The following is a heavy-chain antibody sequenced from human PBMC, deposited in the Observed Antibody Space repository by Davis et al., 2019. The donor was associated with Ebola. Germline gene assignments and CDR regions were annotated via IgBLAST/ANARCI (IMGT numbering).Heavy chain of an antibody. CDR1: GLTFNTHA. CDR3: ARDRVTIFGVVIMRDAFDI. CDR2: ITSGNSI. Sequence: GESLKISCAASGLTFNTHAMSWVRLAPGKGLEWVSSITSGNSIYYADSLKGRFTISRDNAKNSLYLQMNSLRDEDTAVYYCARDRVTIFGVVIMRDAFDIWGQGTMVTVSS. J-gene: IGHJ3*02. D-gene: IGHD3-3*01. V-gene: IGHV3-69-1*01.